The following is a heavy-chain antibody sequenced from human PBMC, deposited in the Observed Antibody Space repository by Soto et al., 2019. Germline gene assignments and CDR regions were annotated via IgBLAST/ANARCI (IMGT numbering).Heavy chain of an antibody. Sequence: EVQLVESGGGLVQPGGSLRLSCAASGFTFSSYSMNWVRQAPGKGLEWVSYISSSSSTIYYADSVKGRFTISRDKAKNSLYLKMNCLRDEDTAVYYCARDSGKAAAGSLWVYWGQGTLVTVSS. CDR1: GFTFSSYS. J-gene: IGHJ4*02. D-gene: IGHD6-13*01. CDR3: ARDSGKAAAGSLWVY. CDR2: ISSSSSTI. V-gene: IGHV3-48*02.